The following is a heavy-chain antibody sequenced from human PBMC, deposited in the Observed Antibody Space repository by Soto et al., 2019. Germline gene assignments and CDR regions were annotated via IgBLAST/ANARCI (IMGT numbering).Heavy chain of an antibody. CDR3: ARENNVLPGGYFDY. Sequence: SETQSLTSAVSGGYIRSGGYSWSWIRQPPGKGLEWIGYIYHSGSTYYNPSLKSRVTISVDRSKNQFSLKLSSVTAADTAVYYCARENNVLPGGYFDYWGQGTLVTVSS. CDR2: IYHSGST. CDR1: GGYIRSGGYS. V-gene: IGHV4-30-2*01. J-gene: IGHJ4*02. D-gene: IGHD3-10*01.